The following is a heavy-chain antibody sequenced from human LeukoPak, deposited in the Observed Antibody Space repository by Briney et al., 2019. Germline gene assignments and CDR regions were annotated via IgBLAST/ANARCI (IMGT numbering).Heavy chain of an antibody. J-gene: IGHJ6*03. CDR2: ISAYNGNT. D-gene: IGHD6-13*01. CDR1: GYTFTSYG. CDR3: ARVVVSSSWYPYYYYYIDV. Sequence: ASVKVSCKASGYTFTSYGISWVRQAPGQGLEWMGWISAYNGNTNYAQKLQGRVTMTTDTSTSTAYMELRSLRSDDTAVYYCARVVVSSSWYPYYYYYIDVWGKGTTFTVSS. V-gene: IGHV1-18*01.